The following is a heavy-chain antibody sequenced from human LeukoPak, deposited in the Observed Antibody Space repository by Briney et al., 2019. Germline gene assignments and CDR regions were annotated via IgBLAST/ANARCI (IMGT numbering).Heavy chain of an antibody. CDR3: AKSWNYYDSSGDDALDI. CDR1: GCTFSSHW. Sequence: GGALRLSCAACGCTFSSHWMLWVRQAPGTGLVGGSRINSDGSSTSYADSVKGRFTISRDNSKNTLYLQMHSLRVEATAVYYCAKSWNYYDSSGDDALDIWGQGTMVTVSS. V-gene: IGHV3-74*01. J-gene: IGHJ3*02. CDR2: INSDGSST. D-gene: IGHD3-22*01.